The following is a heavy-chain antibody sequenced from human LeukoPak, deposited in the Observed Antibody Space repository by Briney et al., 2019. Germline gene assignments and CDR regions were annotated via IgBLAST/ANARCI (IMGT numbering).Heavy chain of an antibody. V-gene: IGHV3-33*01. J-gene: IGHJ4*02. CDR2: IWYVGSNN. CDR3: ARDLEVPYYYDSSGYYSPSYYFDY. CDR1: GLTFSSYG. Sequence: GGPLRSSCAAPGLTFSSYGMHWVRQAPGKGLEWVAVIWYVGSNNYYADSVKGRFTISRDNSKNTLYLQTNSLRAEDTAVYYCARDLEVPYYYDSSGYYSPSYYFDYWGQGTLVTVSS. D-gene: IGHD3-22*01.